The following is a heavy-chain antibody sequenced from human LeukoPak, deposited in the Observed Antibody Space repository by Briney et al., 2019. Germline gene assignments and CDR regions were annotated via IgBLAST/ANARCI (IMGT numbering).Heavy chain of an antibody. CDR2: MNPNSGNT. CDR3: ARERGYSYGLGLDYYYYYMDV. V-gene: IGHV1-8*01. J-gene: IGHJ6*03. CDR1: GYTFTSYD. Sequence: ASVKVSCKASGYTFTSYDINWVRQATGQGLEWMGWMNPNSGNTGYAQKFQGRVTMIRNTSISTAYMELSSLRSEDTAVYYCARERGYSYGLGLDYYYYYMDVWGKGTTVTVSS. D-gene: IGHD5-18*01.